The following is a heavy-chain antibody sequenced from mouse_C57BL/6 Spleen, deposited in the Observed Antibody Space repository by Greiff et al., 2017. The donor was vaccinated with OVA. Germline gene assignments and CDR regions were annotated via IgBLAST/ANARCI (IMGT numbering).Heavy chain of an antibody. CDR3: ARGYYGSSYYAMDY. CDR2: IIPYNGVT. V-gene: IGHV1-20*01. Sequence: EFQLQQSGPELVKPGDSVKISCKASGYSFTGYFMNWVMQSLGKSLEWIGRIIPYNGVTFYNQKFKGKATFTVDKSSSTARMELRSLTSEDSAVYYCARGYYGSSYYAMDYWGQGTSVTVSS. D-gene: IGHD1-1*01. J-gene: IGHJ4*01. CDR1: GYSFTGYF.